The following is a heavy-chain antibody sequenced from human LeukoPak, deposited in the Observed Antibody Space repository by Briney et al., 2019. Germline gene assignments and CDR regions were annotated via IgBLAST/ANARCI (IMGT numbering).Heavy chain of an antibody. D-gene: IGHD3-10*01. V-gene: IGHV4-4*07. Sequence: PSETLSLTCSVSGGSINNYYWSWIRQTAGKGLEWIGRLHTYGNNNYNPSLRNRATLSLDSSKNQCSLKLNSVTAADTAVYYCARDGEVGSGSVYDYWGQGILVAVSS. CDR2: LHTYGNN. CDR1: GGSINNYY. CDR3: ARDGEVGSGSVYDY. J-gene: IGHJ4*02.